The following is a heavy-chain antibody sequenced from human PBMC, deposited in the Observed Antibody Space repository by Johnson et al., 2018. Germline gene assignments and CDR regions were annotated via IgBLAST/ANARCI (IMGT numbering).Heavy chain of an antibody. J-gene: IGHJ3*02. D-gene: IGHD1-26*01. V-gene: IGHV3-30*18. CDR1: GFTFSSYG. Sequence: QVQLQESGGGVVQPGRSLRLSCAASGFTFSSYGMHWVRQAPGTGLEWVAVISYDGSNKYYADSVKGRFTISRDNSKNTLYLKMNSLRAEDTAVYYCAKVEYSGSYLHAFDIWGQGTMVTVSS. CDR2: ISYDGSNK. CDR3: AKVEYSGSYLHAFDI.